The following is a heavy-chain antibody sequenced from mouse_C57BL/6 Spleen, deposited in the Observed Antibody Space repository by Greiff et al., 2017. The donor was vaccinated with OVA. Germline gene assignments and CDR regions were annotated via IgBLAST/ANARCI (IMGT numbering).Heavy chain of an antibody. V-gene: IGHV14-2*01. CDR3: ARWGVYFDY. CDR2: IDPEDGET. Sequence: EVQLQQSGAELVKPGASVKLSCTASGFNIKDYYMHWVKQRTEQGLEWIGRIDPEDGETKYAPTFQGKATITADTSSNTAYLQLSSLTSEDTAVYYCARWGVYFDYWGQGTTLTVSS. CDR1: GFNIKDYY. J-gene: IGHJ2*01.